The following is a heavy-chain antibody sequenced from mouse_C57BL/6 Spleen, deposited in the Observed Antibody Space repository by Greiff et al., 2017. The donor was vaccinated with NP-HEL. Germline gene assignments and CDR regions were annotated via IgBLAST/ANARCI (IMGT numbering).Heavy chain of an antibody. Sequence: EVQLVESGGGLVKPGGSLKLSCAASGFTFSDYGLHWVRQAPEKGLEWVAYISSGSSPIYYADTVKGRFTISRDKAKNTLLLKRTSLRSEDTAMYYCARVTTVVNYAMDYWGQGTSVTVSS. J-gene: IGHJ4*01. CDR1: GFTFSDYG. D-gene: IGHD1-1*01. V-gene: IGHV5-17*01. CDR3: ARVTTVVNYAMDY. CDR2: ISSGSSPI.